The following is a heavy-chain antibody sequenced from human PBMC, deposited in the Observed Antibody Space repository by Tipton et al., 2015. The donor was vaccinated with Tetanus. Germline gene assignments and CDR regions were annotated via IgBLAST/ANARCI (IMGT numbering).Heavy chain of an antibody. V-gene: IGHV4-39*01. CDR3: TRHVVEAVPRWFDP. Sequence: TLSLTCTVSGDSISSGEYYWGWIRQPPGEGLEWIASVYYDGSAYTNPSLKSRIAISIDTSGSQFSLKVHSVTAADTAFYYCTRHVVEAVPRWFDPWGQGTLVTVSS. CDR1: GDSISSGEYY. D-gene: IGHD2-2*01. J-gene: IGHJ5*02. CDR2: VYYDGSA.